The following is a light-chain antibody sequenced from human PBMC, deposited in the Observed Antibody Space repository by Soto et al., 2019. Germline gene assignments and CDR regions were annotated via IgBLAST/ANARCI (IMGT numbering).Light chain of an antibody. J-gene: IGKJ4*01. Sequence: EILLTQSPGTLSLSPGDRATLSCRASQSLGSTFLAWYQQKSGQSPRLLIYGASDRATDIPDRFSGSGSGADFTLTISRLEPEDFAVYFCHQYGTLPLSFGGGPKVDIK. CDR3: HQYGTLPLS. CDR2: GAS. V-gene: IGKV3-20*01. CDR1: QSLGSTF.